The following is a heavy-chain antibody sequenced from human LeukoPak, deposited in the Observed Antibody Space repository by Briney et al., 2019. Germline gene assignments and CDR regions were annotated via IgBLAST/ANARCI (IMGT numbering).Heavy chain of an antibody. V-gene: IGHV1-2*06. J-gene: IGHJ4*02. CDR1: GYTFTGYY. CDR3: ARDLGYYDSSGYPRDY. Sequence: ASVKVSCKPSGYTFTGYYMHWVRQAPGQGLEWMGRINPNSGGTNYAQKFQGRVTMTRDTSISTAYMERSRLRSDDTAVYYCARDLGYYDSSGYPRDYWGQGTLVTVSS. CDR2: INPNSGGT. D-gene: IGHD3-22*01.